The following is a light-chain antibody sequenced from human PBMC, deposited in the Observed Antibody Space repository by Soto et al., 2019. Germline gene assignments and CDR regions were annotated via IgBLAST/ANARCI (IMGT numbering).Light chain of an antibody. CDR2: GTS. J-gene: IGKJ1*01. CDR3: LQYGSSTWA. Sequence: IVLTQSPGTLPLSPGERATLSCRASQSVSSSYLAWYQQKPGQAPRLLIYGTSSRATGIPDRFSGSGSGTDFTLTISRLEPEDFAVYYCLQYGSSTWAFGQGTKVELK. CDR1: QSVSSSY. V-gene: IGKV3-20*01.